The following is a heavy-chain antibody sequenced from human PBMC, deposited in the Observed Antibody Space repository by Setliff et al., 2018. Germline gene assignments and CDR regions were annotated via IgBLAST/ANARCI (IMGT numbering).Heavy chain of an antibody. J-gene: IGHJ4*02. CDR3: ARAPFSSGWYGGWEYYFDY. CDR2: ISSTSTYI. Sequence: PGGSLRLSCVASRFTFSSYYMNWVRQAPGKGLEWVSSISSTSTYIYYADSVKGRFTISRDNARNSLYLQMNSLRAEDTAVYYCARAPFSSGWYGGWEYYFDYWGQGTQVTVPQ. D-gene: IGHD6-19*01. V-gene: IGHV3-21*01. CDR1: RFTFSSYY.